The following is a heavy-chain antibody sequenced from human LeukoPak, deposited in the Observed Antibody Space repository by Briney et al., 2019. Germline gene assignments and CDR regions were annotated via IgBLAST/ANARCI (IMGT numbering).Heavy chain of an antibody. CDR3: AKVHRSVAYDY. CDR1: GFTLSSYG. V-gene: IGHV3-30*02. J-gene: IGHJ4*02. CDR2: IRYDGSNK. Sequence: GGAPRISCATAGFTLSSYGMDRGRPAPGKGVGGVAFIRYDGSNKYYADSVKGRFTISRESAENSVYLQMNNLRVGDTAIYYCAKVHRSVAYDYWGRGTLVTVSS.